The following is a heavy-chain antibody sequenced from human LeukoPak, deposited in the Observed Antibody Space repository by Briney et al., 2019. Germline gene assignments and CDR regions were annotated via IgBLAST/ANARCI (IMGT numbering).Heavy chain of an antibody. J-gene: IGHJ4*02. CDR2: ISSNGGST. Sequence: GGSLRLSCAASGFTFSSYAMHWVRQAPGKGLEYVSAISSNGGSTYYANSVKGRFTISRDNSKNTLYLQMGSLRAEDMAVYYCARGQVAVAGSLDYWGQGTLVTVSS. V-gene: IGHV3-64*01. CDR1: GFTFSSYA. D-gene: IGHD6-19*01. CDR3: ARGQVAVAGSLDY.